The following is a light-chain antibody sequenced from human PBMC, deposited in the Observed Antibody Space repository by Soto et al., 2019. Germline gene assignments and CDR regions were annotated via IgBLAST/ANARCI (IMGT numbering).Light chain of an antibody. J-gene: IGKJ1*01. V-gene: IGKV3-15*01. CDR3: QQYDSWPRT. CDR2: HAS. Sequence: EIVMTQSPASLSVSPGETATLSCRASQRVGVNLAWYQQKPGQAPRLLIYHASTRATGVPARFSGSGSGTDFTLTISSLQSEDIAFFYFQQYDSWPRTFGQGTKVEIK. CDR1: QRVGVN.